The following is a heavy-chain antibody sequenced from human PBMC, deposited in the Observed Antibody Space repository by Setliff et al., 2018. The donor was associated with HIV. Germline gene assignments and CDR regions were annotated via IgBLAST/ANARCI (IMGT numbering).Heavy chain of an antibody. D-gene: IGHD6-19*01. CDR2: INPNSGGT. CDR1: GYTFTGYY. CDR3: ARGEAVAGRGAPPSFDY. J-gene: IGHJ4*02. V-gene: IGHV1-2*04. Sequence: ASVKVSCKASGYTFTGYYMHWVRQAPGQGLEWMGWINPNSGGTNYAQKFQGWVTMTRDTSISTAYMELRSLRSDDTAVYYCARGEAVAGRGAPPSFDYWGQGTLVTVSS.